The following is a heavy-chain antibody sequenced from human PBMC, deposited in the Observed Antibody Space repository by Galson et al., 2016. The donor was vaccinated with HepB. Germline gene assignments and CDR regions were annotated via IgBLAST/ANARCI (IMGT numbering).Heavy chain of an antibody. D-gene: IGHD5-24*01. V-gene: IGHV3-23*01. CDR3: AKVRDGYKYYFDY. CDR1: GFTFSSYA. J-gene: IGHJ4*01. CDR2: ISGSGRRT. Sequence: SLRLSCAASGFTFSSYAMSWVRQAPGKGLEWVSGISGSGRRTDYADSVKGHFTVSRDNSKNTLYLQMNSLRAEDTVVYYCAKVRDGYKYYFDYWAMEPWSQSLQ.